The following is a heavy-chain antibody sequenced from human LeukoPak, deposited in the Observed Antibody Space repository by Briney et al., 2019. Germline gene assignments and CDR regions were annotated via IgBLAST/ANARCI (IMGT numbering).Heavy chain of an antibody. V-gene: IGHV4-39*01. CDR1: GGSISSSSYY. Sequence: SETLSLTCTVSGGSISSSSYYWGWIRQPPGKGLEWIGSIYYSGSTYYNPSLKSRVTISVDTSKNKCCLKLSSVTAADTAVYYCARRVDIVATIGEYYFDYWGQGTLVTVSS. CDR3: ARRVDIVATIGEYYFDY. J-gene: IGHJ4*02. CDR2: IYYSGST. D-gene: IGHD5-12*01.